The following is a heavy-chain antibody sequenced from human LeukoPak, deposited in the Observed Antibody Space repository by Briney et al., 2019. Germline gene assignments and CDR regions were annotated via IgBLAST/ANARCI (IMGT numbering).Heavy chain of an antibody. Sequence: ASVKVSCKASGGTFTSYAISWVRQAPGQGLEWMGGIIPIFGTANYAQKFQGRVTITADKSTSTAYMELSSLRSEDTAVYYCAREDYYDSSGPFDYWGQGTLVTVSS. D-gene: IGHD3-22*01. V-gene: IGHV1-69*06. CDR2: IIPIFGTA. J-gene: IGHJ4*02. CDR1: GGTFTSYA. CDR3: AREDYYDSSGPFDY.